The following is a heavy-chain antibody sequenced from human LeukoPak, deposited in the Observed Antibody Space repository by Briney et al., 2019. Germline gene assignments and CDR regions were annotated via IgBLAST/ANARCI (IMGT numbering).Heavy chain of an antibody. J-gene: IGHJ4*02. CDR2: IIPIFGTA. D-gene: IGHD3-22*01. Sequence: SVKVSCKASGGTFSSYAISWLRQAPGQGLEWMGGIIPIFGTANYAQKFQGRVTITTDESTSTAYMELSSLRSEDTAVYYCARDKGSGYYYFDYWGQGTPVTVSS. CDR3: ARDKGSGYYYFDY. CDR1: GGTFSSYA. V-gene: IGHV1-69*05.